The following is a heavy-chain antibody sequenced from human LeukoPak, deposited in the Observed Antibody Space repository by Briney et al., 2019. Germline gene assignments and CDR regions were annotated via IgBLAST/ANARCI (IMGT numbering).Heavy chain of an antibody. CDR3: ARGSELSYYYDSSGYIYFDY. CDR2: IYTSGST. D-gene: IGHD3-22*01. V-gene: IGHV4-4*07. Sequence: SETLSLTCTVSGGSISSYYWSWIRQPAGKGLEWIGRIYTSGSTNYNPSLKSRVTISVDKSKNQFSLKLSSVTAADTAVYYCARGSELSYYYDSSGYIYFDYWGQGTLVTVSS. J-gene: IGHJ4*02. CDR1: GGSISSYY.